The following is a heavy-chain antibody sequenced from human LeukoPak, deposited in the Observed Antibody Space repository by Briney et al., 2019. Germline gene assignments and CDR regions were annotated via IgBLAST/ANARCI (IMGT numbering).Heavy chain of an antibody. Sequence: PSQTLSLTCTVSGGSISSGDYYWSWIRQPPGKGLEWIGYIYYSGSPYYNPSLKSRVTISVDTSKNQFSLKLSSVTAADTAVYYCARFRVGAPVDYWGQGTLVTVSS. D-gene: IGHD1-26*01. CDR2: IYYSGSP. CDR3: ARFRVGAPVDY. V-gene: IGHV4-30-4*01. CDR1: GGSISSGDYY. J-gene: IGHJ4*02.